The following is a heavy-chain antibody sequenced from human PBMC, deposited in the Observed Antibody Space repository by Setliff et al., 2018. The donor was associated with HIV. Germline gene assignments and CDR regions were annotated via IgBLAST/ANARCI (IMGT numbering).Heavy chain of an antibody. CDR3: AFSLSVYKYDSNDYNGDAFDV. V-gene: IGHV3-49*04. D-gene: IGHD3-22*01. Sequence: PGESLKISCQTSGFRFGDSAMSWVRQAPGKGLEWVGFIGGKTYGGTTEYAASVKGRFTISRDDSKRIAYLQMNSLKIEDTAVYYCAFSLSVYKYDSNDYNGDAFDVWGPGTEVTVSS. CDR1: GFRFGDSA. CDR2: IGGKTYGGTT. J-gene: IGHJ3*01.